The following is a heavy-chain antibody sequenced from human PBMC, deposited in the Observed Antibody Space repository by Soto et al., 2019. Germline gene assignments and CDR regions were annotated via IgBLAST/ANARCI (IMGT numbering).Heavy chain of an antibody. J-gene: IGHJ5*02. CDR2: TYYRSKWYN. Sequence: SQTLSLTCVISGDSISSNSAAWNWIRQSPSRGLEWLGRTYYRSKWYNDYAVSVKSRITTNPDTSKNQFSLQLNSVTPEDTAVYYCAREGIAAATIGFDPWGQGTLVTVSS. CDR3: AREGIAAATIGFDP. CDR1: GDSISSNSAA. D-gene: IGHD6-13*01. V-gene: IGHV6-1*01.